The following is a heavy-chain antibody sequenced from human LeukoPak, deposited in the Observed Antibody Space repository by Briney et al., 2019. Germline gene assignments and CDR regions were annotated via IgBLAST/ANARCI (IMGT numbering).Heavy chain of an antibody. D-gene: IGHD5-18*01. CDR1: GGSISGYY. CDR3: ARSITYSYGYFDY. Sequence: PSETLSLTCTVSGGSISGYYWNWIRQPPGKGLEWIGYCYYSGSTNYNPSLKSRVTISVDTSKNQFSLKLNSVTAADTAVYYCARSITYSYGYFDYWGQGTLVTVSS. J-gene: IGHJ4*02. V-gene: IGHV4-59*01. CDR2: CYYSGST.